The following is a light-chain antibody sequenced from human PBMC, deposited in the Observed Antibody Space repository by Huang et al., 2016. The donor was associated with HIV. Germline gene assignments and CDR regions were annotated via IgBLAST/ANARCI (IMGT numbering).Light chain of an antibody. CDR2: SST. Sequence: DIQVTQSPSSRSASVGDRVTITCRTSQRISSHLSWYQQKIGKGPKLLIYSSTVLQSGVPSRFTGSGSGTDFTLTINSLQPEDFATYYCQQTYSAPVTFGGGTRVEIK. J-gene: IGKJ4*01. V-gene: IGKV1-39*01. CDR1: QRISSH. CDR3: QQTYSAPVT.